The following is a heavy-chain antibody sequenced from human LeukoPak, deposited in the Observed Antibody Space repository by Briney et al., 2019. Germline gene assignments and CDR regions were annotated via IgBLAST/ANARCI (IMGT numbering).Heavy chain of an antibody. V-gene: IGHV4-59*01. Sequence: PSETLSLTCTVSGGSISSYYWSWTRQPPGKGLEWIGYIYYSGSTNYNPSLKSRVTISVDTSKNQFSLKLSSVTAADTAVYYCARGKDIVVVPDWGQGTMVTVSS. CDR1: GGSISSYY. D-gene: IGHD2-2*01. J-gene: IGHJ3*01. CDR2: IYYSGST. CDR3: ARGKDIVVVPD.